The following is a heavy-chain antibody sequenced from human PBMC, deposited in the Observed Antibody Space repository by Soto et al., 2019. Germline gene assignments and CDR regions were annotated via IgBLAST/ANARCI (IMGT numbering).Heavy chain of an antibody. Sequence: GGSLRLSCAASGFTFSSYGMHWVRQAPGKGLEWVAVISYDGSNKYYADSVKGRFTISRDNSKNTLYLQMNSLRAEDTAVYYCAKVRSPSYYNWPYFDYWGQGTMVTVSS. CDR2: ISYDGSNK. V-gene: IGHV3-30*18. D-gene: IGHD3-10*01. J-gene: IGHJ4*02. CDR3: AKVRSPSYYNWPYFDY. CDR1: GFTFSSYG.